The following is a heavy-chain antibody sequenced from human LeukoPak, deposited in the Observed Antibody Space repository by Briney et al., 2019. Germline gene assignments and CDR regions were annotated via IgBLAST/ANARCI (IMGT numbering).Heavy chain of an antibody. J-gene: IGHJ4*02. V-gene: IGHV4-39*01. Sequence: SETLSLTCTVSGGSVSSSSYYWIWTRPPPGKGLEWIGSISYSGSTYYNPSLKSRVTMSVDTSKNQFSLKLSSVTAADTALYYCRGYDSSGSWLFDYWGQGTRVAVSS. D-gene: IGHD3-22*01. CDR3: RGYDSSGSWLFDY. CDR2: ISYSGST. CDR1: GGSVSSSSYY.